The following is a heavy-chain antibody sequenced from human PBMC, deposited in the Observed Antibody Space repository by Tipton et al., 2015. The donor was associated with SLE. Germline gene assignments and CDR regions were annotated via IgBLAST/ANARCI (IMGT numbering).Heavy chain of an antibody. J-gene: IGHJ2*01. CDR3: ARDRILRFLEWPRNWYFDL. D-gene: IGHD3-3*01. CDR1: GFTVSSNY. V-gene: IGHV3-53*01. CDR2: IYSGGAT. Sequence: SLRLSCAASGFTVSSNYMNWVRQAPGKGLEWVSVIYSGGATYYADSVKGRFTISRDNSKNTLYLQMNSLRADDTAVYYCARDRILRFLEWPRNWYFDLWGRGTLVTVSS.